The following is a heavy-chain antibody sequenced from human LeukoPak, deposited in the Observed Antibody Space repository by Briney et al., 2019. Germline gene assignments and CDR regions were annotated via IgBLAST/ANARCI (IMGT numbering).Heavy chain of an antibody. CDR3: ASRRGYSGLYDY. J-gene: IGHJ4*02. V-gene: IGHV1-69*06. CDR1: GGTFSSYA. Sequence: SVKVSCKASGGTFSSYAISWVRQAPGQGLEWMGGIIPIFGTANYAQKFQGRVTITADKSTSTAYMELSSLRSEDTAVYYCASRRGYSGLYDYWGQGTLVTVSS. D-gene: IGHD5-12*01. CDR2: IIPIFGTA.